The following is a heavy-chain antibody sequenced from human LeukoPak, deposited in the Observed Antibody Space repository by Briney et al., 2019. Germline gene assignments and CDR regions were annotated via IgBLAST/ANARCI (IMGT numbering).Heavy chain of an antibody. CDR2: MNPNSGNA. V-gene: IGHV1-8*01. Sequence: GASGKISCKASGYTFTSYVINWGRQATGQGLEGRGWMNPNSGNAGYAQKFQGRVTMTRNTSISTAYMELSSLRSEDTAVYYCARTDIVVVPAASDAFDIWGQGTMVTVSS. J-gene: IGHJ3*02. D-gene: IGHD2-2*01. CDR3: ARTDIVVVPAASDAFDI. CDR1: GYTFTSYV.